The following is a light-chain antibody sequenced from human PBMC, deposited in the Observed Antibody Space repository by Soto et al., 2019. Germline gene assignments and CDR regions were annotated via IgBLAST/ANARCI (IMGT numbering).Light chain of an antibody. CDR3: CSYTTSNTRQIV. V-gene: IGLV2-14*01. CDR1: SSDVGGYNY. CDR2: DVS. J-gene: IGLJ1*01. Sequence: QSALTQPASVSGSPGQSITISCTGTSSDVGGYNYVSWYQQHPGKAPKFMIYDVSNRPSGVSNRFSGSKSGNTASLTISGLQAEDEAVYYCCSYTTSNTRQIVFGTGTKVPVL.